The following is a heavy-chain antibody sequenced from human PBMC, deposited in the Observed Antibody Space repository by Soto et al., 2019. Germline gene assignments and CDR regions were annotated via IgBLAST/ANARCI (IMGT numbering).Heavy chain of an antibody. CDR1: GVTMSYGGYS. V-gene: IGHV4-30-2*06. J-gene: IGHJ4*02. CDR3: ARGSSYDPFDI. Sequence: QGRLLESGSGRVKPSETLYLTCSVSGVTMSYGGYSWSWNRPSPGQGLELLGYISHLETTPYTPSITSRHGLSIDMTKNQSSMRVSSMTAADKAVYSCARGSSYDPFDIWGRGSQVTV. CDR2: ISHLETT. D-gene: IGHD2-2*01.